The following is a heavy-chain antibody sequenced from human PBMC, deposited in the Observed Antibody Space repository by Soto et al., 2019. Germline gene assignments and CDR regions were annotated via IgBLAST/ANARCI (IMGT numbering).Heavy chain of an antibody. CDR2: ISYDGSNK. J-gene: IGHJ6*03. V-gene: IGHV3-30*18. CDR3: VKDGFTIFGVVIGGYMDV. Sequence: GGSLRLSCAASGFTFSSYGMHWVRQAPGKGLEWVAVISYDGSNKYYADSVKGRFTISRDNSKNTLYLQMNSLRAEDTAVYYCVKDGFTIFGVVIGGYMDVWGKGTTVTVSS. D-gene: IGHD3-3*01. CDR1: GFTFSSYG.